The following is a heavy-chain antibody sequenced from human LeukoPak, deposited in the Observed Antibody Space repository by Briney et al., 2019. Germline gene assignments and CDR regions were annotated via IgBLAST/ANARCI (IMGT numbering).Heavy chain of an antibody. Sequence: GGSLRLSCAASGFTFSSYWMSWVRQAPGKGLEWVANIKQDGSEKYYVDPVKGRFTISRDNAKNSLYLQMNSLRAEDTAVYYCARAELVVDTAGGFDYWGQGTLVTVSS. J-gene: IGHJ4*02. CDR2: IKQDGSEK. D-gene: IGHD5-18*01. CDR3: ARAELVVDTAGGFDY. V-gene: IGHV3-7*01. CDR1: GFTFSSYW.